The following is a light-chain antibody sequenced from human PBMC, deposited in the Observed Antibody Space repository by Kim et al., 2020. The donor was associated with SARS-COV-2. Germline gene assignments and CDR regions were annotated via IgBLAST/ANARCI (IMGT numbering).Light chain of an antibody. CDR2: KAS. Sequence: DIQMTQSPSTLSASVGDRVTITCQASQNIDNWLAWYQQKPGKAPKLLIYKASRLNRGVPSRFSGSGSGTLSSLTSSSQQHDDFAYYFRQQYEPYCTFGQGTRVDIK. V-gene: IGKV1-5*03. CDR3: QQYEPYCT. J-gene: IGKJ1*01. CDR1: QNIDNW.